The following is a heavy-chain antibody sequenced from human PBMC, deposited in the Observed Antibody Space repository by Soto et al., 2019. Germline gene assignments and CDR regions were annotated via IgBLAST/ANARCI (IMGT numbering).Heavy chain of an antibody. V-gene: IGHV3-33*01. Sequence: GGSLRLSCAASGFTFSSYGMHWVRQAPGKGLEWVAVIWYDGSNKYYADSVKGRFTISRDNSKNTLYLQMNSLRAEDTAVYYCSRGGYGDYYFYYGMDVCGQGTTVTVSS. CDR1: GFTFSSYG. J-gene: IGHJ6*02. CDR2: IWYDGSNK. D-gene: IGHD4-17*01. CDR3: SRGGYGDYYFYYGMDV.